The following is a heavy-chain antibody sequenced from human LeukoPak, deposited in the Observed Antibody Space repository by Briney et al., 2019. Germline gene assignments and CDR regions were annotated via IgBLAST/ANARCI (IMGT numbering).Heavy chain of an antibody. D-gene: IGHD4-17*01. V-gene: IGHV1-69*05. CDR3: ARAIGDYVYFDY. CDR1: GGTFSSYA. Sequence: SVKVSCKASGGTFSSYAISWVRQAPGQGLEWMGGIIPIFGTANYAQKFQGRVTITTDESTSTAYMELSSLRSEDTAVYYCARAIGDYVYFDYWGQGTLVTVSS. CDR2: IIPIFGTA. J-gene: IGHJ4*02.